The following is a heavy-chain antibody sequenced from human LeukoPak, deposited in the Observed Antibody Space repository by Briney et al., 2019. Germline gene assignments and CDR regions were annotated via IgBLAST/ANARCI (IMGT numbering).Heavy chain of an antibody. D-gene: IGHD4-23*01. CDR2: INPNSGNT. CDR1: GYTFTDYY. J-gene: IGHJ4*02. Sequence: ASVKVSCKASGYTFTDYYIHWVRQAPGQGLEWMGWINPNSGNTNYAQKLQGRVTMTTDTSTSTAYMELRSLRSDDTAVYYCARQGYGGHSRGAADYWGQGTLVTVSS. V-gene: IGHV1-18*04. CDR3: ARQGYGGHSRGAADY.